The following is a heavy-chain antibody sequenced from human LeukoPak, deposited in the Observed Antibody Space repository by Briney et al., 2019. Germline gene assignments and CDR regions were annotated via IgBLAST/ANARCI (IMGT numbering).Heavy chain of an antibody. D-gene: IGHD7-27*01. V-gene: IGHV1-2*02. J-gene: IGHJ4*02. CDR2: INPNSGCT. CDR3: ARHMGTQGY. CDR1: GYTFTGYY. Sequence: ASVKVSCKASGYTFTGYYMHWVRQAPGQGLEWMGWINPNSGCTNYAQKFQGRVTMTRDTSISTAYRELSRLRSDDTAVYDCARHMGTQGYWGQGTLVTVSS.